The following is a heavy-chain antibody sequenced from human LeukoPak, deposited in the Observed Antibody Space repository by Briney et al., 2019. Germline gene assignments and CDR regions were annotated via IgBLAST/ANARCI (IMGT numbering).Heavy chain of an antibody. CDR3: ARHSGSSWYYFDY. CDR2: IYYIGRT. J-gene: IGHJ4*02. D-gene: IGHD6-13*01. V-gene: IGHV4-59*08. CDR1: GGSISGYY. Sequence: SETLSLTCTVSGGSISGYYWSWIRQPPGKGLEWIGYIYYIGRTNYHPSLKSRVTISVDTSKNQFSLKLTSVTAADTAVYYCARHSGSSWYYFDYWGQGTLVTVSS.